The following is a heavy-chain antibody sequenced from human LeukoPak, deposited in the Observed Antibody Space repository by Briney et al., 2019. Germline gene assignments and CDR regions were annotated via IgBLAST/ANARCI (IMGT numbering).Heavy chain of an antibody. V-gene: IGHV3-66*01. CDR3: ARGDGDYVFDY. D-gene: IGHD4-17*01. J-gene: IGHJ4*02. CDR1: GFTVSSNY. Sequence: GGSLRLSCAASGFTVSSNYMSWVRQAPGKGLEWVSVIYSGGRTYYADSVKGRFTISRDNSKNTLYLQMNSLRAEDTAVYYCARGDGDYVFDYWGQGTLVTVSS. CDR2: IYSGGRT.